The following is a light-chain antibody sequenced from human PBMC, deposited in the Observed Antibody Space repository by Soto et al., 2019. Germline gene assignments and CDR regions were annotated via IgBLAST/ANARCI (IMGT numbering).Light chain of an antibody. CDR3: QKSYSTTWT. CDR2: AAS. V-gene: IGKV1-39*01. J-gene: IGKJ1*01. Sequence: DIQMPQSPSSLSASVGDSVTITCRASQGISTYLNWYLQKPGKANKLLIYAASSLQSGVPSRFSGSGSETDFTLTISSLQPEEFATYSCQKSYSTTWTFGQGTKVDIK. CDR1: QGISTY.